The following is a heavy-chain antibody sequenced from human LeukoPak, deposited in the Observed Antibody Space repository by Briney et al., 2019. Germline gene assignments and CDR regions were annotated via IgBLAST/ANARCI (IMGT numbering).Heavy chain of an antibody. CDR2: INTNTGDP. V-gene: IGHV7-4-1*02. D-gene: IGHD4-23*01. J-gene: IGHJ6*03. Sequence: ASVKVSCKASGYTFHTYAMNWVRQAPGHGREWIGWINTNTGDPTYAQDFTGRFAFSLDTSVSTAYLEISGLRTEDTAVYFCARHLGSNLHYSYYYMDVWGKGTTVAVSS. CDR1: GYTFHTYA. CDR3: ARHLGSNLHYSYYYMDV.